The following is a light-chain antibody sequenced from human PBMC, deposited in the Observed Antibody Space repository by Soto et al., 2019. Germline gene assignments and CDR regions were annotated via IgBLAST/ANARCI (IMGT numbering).Light chain of an antibody. CDR1: SSDVGAYNY. J-gene: IGLJ1*01. V-gene: IGLV2-14*03. CDR2: DVS. CDR3: SAYTITSPYV. Sequence: QSALTQPASVSGSPGQSISISCTGTSSDVGAYNYISWYQQHPGKAPKLIIYDVSNRPSGVSSRFSGSKSGNTASLTISGLQAEDGADYYCSAYTITSPYVFGTGTRPPS.